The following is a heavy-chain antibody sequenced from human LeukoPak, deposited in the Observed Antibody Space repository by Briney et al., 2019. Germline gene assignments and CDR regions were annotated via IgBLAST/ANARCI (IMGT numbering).Heavy chain of an antibody. CDR2: IIPIFGTA. D-gene: IGHD2-2*02. Sequence: ASVRVSCKASGGTFSSYAIGWVRQAPGQGLEWMGGIIPIFGTANYAQKFQGRVTITTDESTSTAYMELSSLRSEDTAVYYCARGTSRNEDIVVVPAAIPLDYWGQGTLVTVSS. CDR1: GGTFSSYA. J-gene: IGHJ4*02. CDR3: ARGTSRNEDIVVVPAAIPLDY. V-gene: IGHV1-69*05.